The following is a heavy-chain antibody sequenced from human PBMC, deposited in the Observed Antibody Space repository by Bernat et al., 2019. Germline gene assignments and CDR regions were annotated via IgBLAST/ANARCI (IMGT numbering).Heavy chain of an antibody. CDR2: IYYSGST. CDR1: GGSISSYY. Sequence: QVQLQESGPGLVKPSETLSLTCTVSGGSISSYYWSWIRQPPGKGLEWIGYIYYSGSTNYNPSLKSRVTISVDTSKNQFSLKLSSVTAADTAVYYCARVGDRYCGGDCYPYWGQGTLVTVSS. D-gene: IGHD2-21*02. CDR3: ARVGDRYCGGDCYPY. J-gene: IGHJ4*02. V-gene: IGHV4-59*01.